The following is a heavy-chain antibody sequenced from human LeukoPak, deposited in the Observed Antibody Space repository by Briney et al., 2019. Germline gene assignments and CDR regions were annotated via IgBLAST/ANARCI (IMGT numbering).Heavy chain of an antibody. CDR1: GGSISSCSYC. V-gene: IGHV4-61*05. J-gene: IGHJ4*02. Sequence: WETLSLTCTVSGGSISSCSYCWGWLRQPPGMGLEWIGYIYYSGSTNYNPPLKSRVTLSVDPSKNQSSLKMSSETAADTAGYYCAKDLNAYQLLDYWGQGPLVTVSS. CDR2: IYYSGST. D-gene: IGHD2-2*01. CDR3: AKDLNAYQLLDY.